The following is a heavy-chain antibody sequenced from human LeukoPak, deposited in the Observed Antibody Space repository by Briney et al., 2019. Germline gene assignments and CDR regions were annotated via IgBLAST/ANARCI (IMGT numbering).Heavy chain of an antibody. V-gene: IGHV3-53*01. CDR2: LFGGGTA. D-gene: IGHD3-22*01. CDR1: GFIVNTNY. CDR3: ARGGHSMIVAFDI. Sequence: GGSLRLPCAASGFIVNTNYMTWVRQAPGKGLEWVSLLFGGGTAYYADSVKGRFTISRDISKNTLYLQMNSLRVEDTAVYYCARGGHSMIVAFDIWGQGTMVTVSS. J-gene: IGHJ3*02.